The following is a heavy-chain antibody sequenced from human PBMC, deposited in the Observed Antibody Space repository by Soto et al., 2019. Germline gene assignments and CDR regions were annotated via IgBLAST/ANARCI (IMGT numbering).Heavy chain of an antibody. V-gene: IGHV3-15*07. CDR1: GFTFSSAW. CDR2: IKSKTDGGTI. CDR3: TTDYYDSSGLTWRFDY. D-gene: IGHD3-22*01. Sequence: PGGSLRLSCAASGFTFSSAWMNWVRQAPGKGLEWVGRIKSKTDGGTIDYVAPVKGRFTISRDDSKNTFYLQMNSLKTEDTAVYYCTTDYYDSSGLTWRFDYWGQGTLVTVSS. J-gene: IGHJ4*02.